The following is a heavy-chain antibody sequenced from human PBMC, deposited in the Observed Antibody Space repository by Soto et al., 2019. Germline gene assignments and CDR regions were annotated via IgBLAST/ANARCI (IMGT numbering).Heavy chain of an antibody. V-gene: IGHV3-23*01. Sequence: XHSCVGSELTFSSYAMWWIRQAPWRGLEWVSDISGNGGSTYYADSVKGRFTISRDNSKNTLFLEMNSLRVEGTAVYYCAKRLFAIVVVGGYDIWAQGTKVLVSS. J-gene: IGHJ3*02. CDR3: AKRLFAIVVVGGYDI. CDR2: ISGNGGST. D-gene: IGHD3-3*01. CDR1: ELTFSSYA.